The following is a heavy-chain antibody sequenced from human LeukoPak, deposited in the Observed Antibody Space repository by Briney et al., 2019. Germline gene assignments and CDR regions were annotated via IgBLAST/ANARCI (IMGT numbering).Heavy chain of an antibody. CDR3: AQTDSSGYAFDY. V-gene: IGHV4-59*08. D-gene: IGHD3-22*01. Sequence: PSETLSLTCTVSGGSISSYYWSWIRQPPGKGLEWIGYIYYSGSTNYNPSLKSRVTISVDTSKNQFSLKLSSVTAADTAVYYCAQTDSSGYAFDYWGQGTLVTVSS. CDR1: GGSISSYY. CDR2: IYYSGST. J-gene: IGHJ4*02.